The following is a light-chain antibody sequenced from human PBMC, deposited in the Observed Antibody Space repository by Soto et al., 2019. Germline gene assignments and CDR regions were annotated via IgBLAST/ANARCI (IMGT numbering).Light chain of an antibody. CDR1: QGISTS. CDR2: AAS. Sequence: IQLTHSPSSLSASVGDTVTITCRASQGISTSLAWYQQKPGKAPKLLIYAASTLQAGVPSRFSGSGSGTDFTLTINTLQPEDFATYYCQHLNSYPFTFGQGTRLEIK. J-gene: IGKJ5*01. V-gene: IGKV1-9*01. CDR3: QHLNSYPFT.